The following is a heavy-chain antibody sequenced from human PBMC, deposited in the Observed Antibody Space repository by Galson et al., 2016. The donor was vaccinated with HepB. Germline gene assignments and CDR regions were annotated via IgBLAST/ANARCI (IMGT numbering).Heavy chain of an antibody. CDR2: ISGSGDST. Sequence: SLRLSCAASRFTFSSYAMSWVRQAPGKGLEWVSAISGSGDSTWYADSVKGRFTISRDNSKNTLYLQMNNLRAEDTAVYYCAKGSNRAHPYQFDYWGQGTLVTVSS. D-gene: IGHD2-2*01. CDR3: AKGSNRAHPYQFDY. J-gene: IGHJ4*02. V-gene: IGHV3-23*01. CDR1: RFTFSSYA.